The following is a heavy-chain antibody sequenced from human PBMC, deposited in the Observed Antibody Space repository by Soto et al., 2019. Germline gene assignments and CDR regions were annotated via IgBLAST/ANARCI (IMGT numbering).Heavy chain of an antibody. CDR1: GGTFSSYT. CDR3: ARGHCSGGSCYYFDY. Sequence: ASVKVSCKASGGTFSSYTISWVRQAPGQGLEWMGRIIPILGIANYAQKFQGRVTITADKSTSTAYMELSSLRSEDTAVYYCARGHCSGGSCYYFDYWGQGTLVTVSS. D-gene: IGHD2-15*01. J-gene: IGHJ4*02. CDR2: IIPILGIA. V-gene: IGHV1-69*02.